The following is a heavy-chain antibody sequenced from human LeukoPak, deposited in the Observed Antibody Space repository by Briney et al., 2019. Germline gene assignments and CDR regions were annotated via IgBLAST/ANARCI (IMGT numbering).Heavy chain of an antibody. V-gene: IGHV3-7*04. Sequence: GGSLRLSCAASGFTFSSYWMSWVRQAPGKGLEWVANIKEDGSEGYYVESVKGRITISRDNAKNSVYLQMSSLRGEDTAVYYCARDDGFRSVDYWGQRNLVTVSS. CDR1: GFTFSSYW. D-gene: IGHD1-14*01. J-gene: IGHJ4*02. CDR3: ARDDGFRSVDY. CDR2: IKEDGSEG.